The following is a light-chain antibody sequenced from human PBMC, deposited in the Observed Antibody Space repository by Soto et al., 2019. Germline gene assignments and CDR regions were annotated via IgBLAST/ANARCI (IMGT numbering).Light chain of an antibody. CDR2: EGS. J-gene: IGLJ1*01. Sequence: QAVVTQPASVSGSPGQSITISCTGTSSDVGSYNLVSWYQQHPGKAPKLMIYEGSKWPSGVSNRFSGSKSGNTASLTISGLQAEDEADYYCCSYAGSSTFVFGTGTKLTVL. CDR1: SSDVGSYNL. CDR3: CSYAGSSTFV. V-gene: IGLV2-23*01.